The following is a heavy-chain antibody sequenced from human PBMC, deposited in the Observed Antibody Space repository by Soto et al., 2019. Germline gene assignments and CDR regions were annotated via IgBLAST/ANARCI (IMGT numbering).Heavy chain of an antibody. CDR2: ISSRGDDT. V-gene: IGHV3-23*01. CDR3: AKKIMGYASHSDAMDV. D-gene: IGHD5-12*01. J-gene: IGHJ6*02. Sequence: GGSLRLSCAASGITFSNSGMSWVRQAPGKGLEWVSTISSRGDDTYYAGSVKGRFTISRDNSKNTLFLQMDSLRPEDSAVYYCAKKIMGYASHSDAMDVWGQGTTVTVS. CDR1: GITFSNSG.